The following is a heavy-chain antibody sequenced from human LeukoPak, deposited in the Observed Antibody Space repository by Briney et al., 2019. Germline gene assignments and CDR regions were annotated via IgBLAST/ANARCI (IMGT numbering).Heavy chain of an antibody. CDR3: ARDSDNGLDV. CDR1: GSSISTYY. Sequence: SETLSLTCTDSGSSISTYYWSWIRQPPGKGLEWIGYLFSSGSTNYNPSLKSRVAISVDTSRGRLSLHLYSATAADTAVYYCARDSDNGLDVWGPGATVTVSS. CDR2: LFSSGST. J-gene: IGHJ6*02. D-gene: IGHD1-1*01. V-gene: IGHV4-4*08.